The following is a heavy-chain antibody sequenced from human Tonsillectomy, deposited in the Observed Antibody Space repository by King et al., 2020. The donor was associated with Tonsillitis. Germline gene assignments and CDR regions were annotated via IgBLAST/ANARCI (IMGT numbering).Heavy chain of an antibody. CDR3: ARDSSSWYLGWFDP. D-gene: IGHD6-13*01. CDR2: LYYIGCT. Sequence: VQLQESGPGLVKPSETLSLTCTVSGGSISSYYWSWIRQPPGKGLEWIGYLYYIGCTNYNPSLRSRVTISLDTSKNQFSLKLSSVAAADTAVYYCARDSSSWYLGWFDPWGQGTLVTVSS. V-gene: IGHV4-59*12. CDR1: GGSISSYY. J-gene: IGHJ5*02.